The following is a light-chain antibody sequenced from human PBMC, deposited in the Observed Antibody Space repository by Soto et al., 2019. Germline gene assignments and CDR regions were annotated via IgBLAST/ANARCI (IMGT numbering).Light chain of an antibody. CDR2: NTN. CDR1: SSNIGTNT. V-gene: IGLV1-44*01. Sequence: SVLTQPPSASGTPGQRVTISCYGSSSNIGTNTVNWYQQLPGSAPQLLLYNTNQRPSWVPGRFSGSKSGTSASLAISGLQSEYEADYYCAAWDGSLNVVLFGGGTKLTVL. CDR3: AAWDGSLNVVL. J-gene: IGLJ2*01.